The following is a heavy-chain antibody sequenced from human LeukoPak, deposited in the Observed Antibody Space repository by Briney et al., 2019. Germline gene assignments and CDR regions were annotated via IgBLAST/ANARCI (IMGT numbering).Heavy chain of an antibody. J-gene: IGHJ6*03. CDR2: ISAYNGNT. V-gene: IGHV1-18*01. Sequence: ASVKVSCKXSGYTFTSYGISWVRQAPGQGLEWMGRISAYNGNTNYAQKLQGRVTMTTDTSTSTAYMELRSLRSDDTAVYYCASHVWFGDYYYYMDVWGTGTTVTVSS. CDR3: ASHVWFGDYYYYMDV. CDR1: GYTFTSYG. D-gene: IGHD3-10*01.